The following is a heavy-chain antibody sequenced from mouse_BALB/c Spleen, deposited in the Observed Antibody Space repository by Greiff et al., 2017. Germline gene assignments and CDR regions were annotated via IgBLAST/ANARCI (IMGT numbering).Heavy chain of an antibody. CDR1: GDSITSGY. CDR3: ARYGGFYYYGSSPWFAY. CDR2: ISYSGST. Sequence: VQLKESGPSLVKPSQTLSLTCSVTGDSITSGYWNWIRKFPGNKLEYMGYISYSGSTYYNPSLKSRISITRDTSKNQYYLQLNSVTTEDTATYYCARYGGFYYYGSSPWFAYWGQGTLVTVSA. J-gene: IGHJ3*01. V-gene: IGHV3-8*02. D-gene: IGHD1-1*01.